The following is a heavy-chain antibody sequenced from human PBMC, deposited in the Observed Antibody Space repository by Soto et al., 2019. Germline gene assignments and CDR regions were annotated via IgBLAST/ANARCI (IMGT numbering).Heavy chain of an antibody. CDR2: ISGSGGST. Sequence: LXLSCAASAFTFSSYAMSWVRQAPVKGLEWVSAISGSGGSTYYADSVKGRFTISRDNSKNTLYLQMNSLRAEDTAVYYCATSYYYDSSGYYRQVPPGGYYFDYWGQGTLVTVSS. CDR1: AFTFSSYA. D-gene: IGHD3-22*01. J-gene: IGHJ4*02. CDR3: ATSYYYDSSGYYRQVPPGGYYFDY. V-gene: IGHV3-23*01.